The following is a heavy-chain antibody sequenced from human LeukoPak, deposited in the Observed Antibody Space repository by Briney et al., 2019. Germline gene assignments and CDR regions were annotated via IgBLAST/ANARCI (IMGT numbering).Heavy chain of an antibody. Sequence: GESLKISCKSSGYNFTSYWIGWVRQKPGKGLEWMGIISPGDSNPRYSPPFQGQVTISADKSITTAYLQWSSLKATDTAIYYCARHTRFLGNDCWGQGTLVTVSS. CDR3: ARHTRFLGNDC. V-gene: IGHV5-51*01. CDR2: ISPGDSNP. D-gene: IGHD3-3*01. CDR1: GYNFTSYW. J-gene: IGHJ4*02.